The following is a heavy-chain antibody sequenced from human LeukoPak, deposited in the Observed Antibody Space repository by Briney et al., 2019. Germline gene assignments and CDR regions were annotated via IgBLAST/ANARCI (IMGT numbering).Heavy chain of an antibody. Sequence: GGSLRLSCAASGFTFRSYAMHWVRQAPGKGLEWVAVISHDGSNKYYADSVKGRFTISRDNSKNTLYLQMNSLRAEDTAVYYCARVQYYDSSGYEGAQYFQHWGQGTLVTVSS. J-gene: IGHJ1*01. CDR1: GFTFRSYA. CDR2: ISHDGSNK. CDR3: ARVQYYDSSGYEGAQYFQH. D-gene: IGHD3-22*01. V-gene: IGHV3-30-3*01.